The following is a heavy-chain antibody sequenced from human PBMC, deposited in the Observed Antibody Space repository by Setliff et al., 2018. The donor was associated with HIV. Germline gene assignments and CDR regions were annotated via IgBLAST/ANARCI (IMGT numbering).Heavy chain of an antibody. CDR1: GYTFSTNA. CDR3: ARSTTAD. Sequence: ASVKVSCKAFGYTFSTNAIHWVRQAPGQGLEWMGYINAGDDNTRYSEKFQGRVTITRDTSANTAYMELNRLRSDDTAVYYCARSTTADWGQGTLVTVSS. V-gene: IGHV1-3*01. CDR2: INAGDDNT. D-gene: IGHD4-17*01. J-gene: IGHJ4*02.